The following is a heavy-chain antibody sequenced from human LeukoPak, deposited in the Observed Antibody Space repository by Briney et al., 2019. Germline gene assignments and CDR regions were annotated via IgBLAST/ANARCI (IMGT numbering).Heavy chain of an antibody. CDR2: IIPIFGTA. J-gene: IGHJ4*02. V-gene: IGHV1-69*13. CDR1: GGTFSSSA. CDR3: ARVREMATIASFDY. Sequence: ASVKVSCKASGGTFSSSAISWVRQAPGQGLEWMGGIIPIFGTANYAQKFLDRVTISADESTSTAYMEVSSLRSEDTAVYYCARVREMATIASFDYWGQGTLVTVSS. D-gene: IGHD5-24*01.